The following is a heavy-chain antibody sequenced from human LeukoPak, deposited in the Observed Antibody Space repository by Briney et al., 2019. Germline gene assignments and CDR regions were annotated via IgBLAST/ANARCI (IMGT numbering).Heavy chain of an antibody. Sequence: GGSLRLSCAASGFNFSSYWMSWVRQAAGEGLEWVANIKQDGNEKYYMGSVKGRFSISRDNAKNSLYLQMNALRAEDTAVYYCARDVRPDYWGQGTLVTVST. D-gene: IGHD6-6*01. J-gene: IGHJ4*02. CDR1: GFNFSSYW. CDR2: IKQDGNEK. V-gene: IGHV3-7*04. CDR3: ARDVRPDY.